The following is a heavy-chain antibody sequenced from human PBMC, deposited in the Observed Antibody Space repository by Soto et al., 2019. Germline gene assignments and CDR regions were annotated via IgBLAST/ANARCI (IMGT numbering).Heavy chain of an antibody. J-gene: IGHJ6*02. Sequence: SVKVSCKASGGTFSSYAISWVRLAPGQGLEWMGGIIPIFGTANYAQKFQGRVTITADESTSTAYMELSSLRSEDTAAYYCARDPDVVVAATQIKYYYYGMDVWGQGTTVTVSS. CDR3: ARDPDVVVAATQIKYYYYGMDV. D-gene: IGHD2-15*01. V-gene: IGHV1-69*13. CDR2: IIPIFGTA. CDR1: GGTFSSYA.